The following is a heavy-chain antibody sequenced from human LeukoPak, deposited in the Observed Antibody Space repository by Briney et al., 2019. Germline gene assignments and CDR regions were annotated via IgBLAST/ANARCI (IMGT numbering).Heavy chain of an antibody. D-gene: IGHD2-15*01. J-gene: IGHJ4*02. V-gene: IGHV3-30*04. CDR2: ISYDGSNK. Sequence: PGGSLRLSCAASGFTFSSYAMHWVRQAPGKGLEGVAVISYDGSNKYYADSVKGRFTISRDNSKNTLYLQMNSLRAEDTAVYYCARDLASRCSGGSRLVYYWGQGTLVTVSS. CDR1: GFTFSSYA. CDR3: ARDLASRCSGGSRLVYY.